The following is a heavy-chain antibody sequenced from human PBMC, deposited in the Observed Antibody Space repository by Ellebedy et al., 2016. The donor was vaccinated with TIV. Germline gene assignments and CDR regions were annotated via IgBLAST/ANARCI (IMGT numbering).Heavy chain of an antibody. CDR3: ATREWQDPMDV. D-gene: IGHD3-3*01. CDR2: INTGNGNR. J-gene: IGHJ6*02. CDR1: GHTFTTYG. V-gene: IGHV1-3*04. Sequence: ASVKVSXKVSGHTFTTYGIHWVRQAPGQRPEWMGWINTGNGNRRYSQKFQGRITITRDTSATTAYMELSGLMSEDTAVYYCATREWQDPMDVWGQGTTVTVSS.